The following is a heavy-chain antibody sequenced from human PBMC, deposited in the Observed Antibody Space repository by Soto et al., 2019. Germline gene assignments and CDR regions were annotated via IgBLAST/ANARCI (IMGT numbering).Heavy chain of an antibody. D-gene: IGHD2-21*02. Sequence: QVQLVQSGAEVKKPGSSVKVSCKASGGTFSSYAISWVRQAPGQGLEWMGGIIPIFGTANYAQKFQGRVTITADESTSTAYMELSSLRSEDTAVYYCAGSNCGGDCYSDWYFDLWGRGTLVTVSS. CDR1: GGTFSSYA. CDR3: AGSNCGGDCYSDWYFDL. J-gene: IGHJ2*01. V-gene: IGHV1-69*01. CDR2: IIPIFGTA.